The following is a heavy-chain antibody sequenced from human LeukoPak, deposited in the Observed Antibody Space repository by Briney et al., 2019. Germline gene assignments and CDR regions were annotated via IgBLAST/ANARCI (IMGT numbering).Heavy chain of an antibody. CDR2: ISWNSGSI. CDR3: AKDIGLRAKGGGIDY. J-gene: IGHJ4*02. CDR1: GFTFDDYA. V-gene: IGHV3-9*01. D-gene: IGHD3-16*01. Sequence: PGGSLRLSCAASGFTFDDYAMHWVRQAPGKGLEWVSGISWNSGSIGYADSVKGRFTISRDNAKNSLYLQMNSLRAEDTALYYCAKDIGLRAKGGGIDYWGQGTLVTVSS.